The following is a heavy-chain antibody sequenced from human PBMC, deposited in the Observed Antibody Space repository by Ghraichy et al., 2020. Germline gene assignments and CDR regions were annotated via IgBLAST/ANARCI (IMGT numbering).Heavy chain of an antibody. CDR2: ITSSSRTK. CDR3: ARGSRVVRFYYYDGMDV. CDR1: GFSFS. Sequence: GGSLRLSCVGSGFSFSMNWVRQSPGKGLEWVSYITSSSRTKSYADSVKGRFTISRDNAQNSLYLQMNSLRDEDTAVYYCARGSRVVRFYYYDGMDVWGQGTTVTVSS. V-gene: IGHV3-48*02. D-gene: IGHD4-23*01. J-gene: IGHJ6*02.